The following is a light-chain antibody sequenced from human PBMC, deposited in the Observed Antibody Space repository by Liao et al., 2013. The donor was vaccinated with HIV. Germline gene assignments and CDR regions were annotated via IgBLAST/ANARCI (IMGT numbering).Light chain of an antibody. V-gene: IGLV3-1*01. CDR3: QAVGRAALGSVL. Sequence: SYELTQPPSVSVSPGQTASITCSGDKLGNKYTCWYQQKPGQSPVLVIYQDNKRPSGIPERFSGSNSGNTATLTISGTPAMDEADYYCQAVGRAALGSVLFGGGTKLTV. CDR2: QDN. J-gene: IGLJ2*01. CDR1: KLGNKY.